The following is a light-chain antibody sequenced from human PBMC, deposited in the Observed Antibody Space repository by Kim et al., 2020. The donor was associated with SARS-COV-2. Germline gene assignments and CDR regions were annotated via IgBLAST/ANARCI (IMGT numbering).Light chain of an antibody. V-gene: IGKV3D-15*01. CDR3: QQYNKWPLT. J-gene: IGKJ4*01. CDR1: QSVSSN. Sequence: SPGERATLSCGASQSVSSNLAWYQQKPAQAPRLLIYGASTRATGIPARFSGSESGTEFTLTIGSLQSEDFAVYYCQQYNKWPLTFGGGTKVEIK. CDR2: GAS.